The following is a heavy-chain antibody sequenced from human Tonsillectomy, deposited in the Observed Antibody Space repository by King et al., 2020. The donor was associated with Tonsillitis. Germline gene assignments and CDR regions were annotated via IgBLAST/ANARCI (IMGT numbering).Heavy chain of an antibody. J-gene: IGHJ5*02. CDR2: IYYSGST. Sequence: VQLQESGPGLVKPSETLSLTCTVSGGSISSYYWSWIRQPPGKGLEWIGYIYYSGSTNYNPSLKSRVTISVDTSKNQFSLKLSSVTAADTAVYYCARDRDDSSGYYFTGIDPWGQGTLVTVSS. CDR1: GGSISSYY. D-gene: IGHD3-22*01. CDR3: ARDRDDSSGYYFTGIDP. V-gene: IGHV4-59*01.